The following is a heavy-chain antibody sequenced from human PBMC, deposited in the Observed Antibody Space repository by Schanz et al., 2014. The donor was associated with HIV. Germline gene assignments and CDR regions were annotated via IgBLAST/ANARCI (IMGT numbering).Heavy chain of an antibody. CDR2: ISAYNGNT. J-gene: IGHJ4*02. CDR1: GYTFTSYG. D-gene: IGHD5-12*01. V-gene: IGHV1-18*01. Sequence: QVQLVQSGAEVKKPGASVKVSCKASGYTFTSYGINWVRQAPGQGLEWMGWISAYNGNTNYAQKLQGRVTMTTDTSTSTAYMDLRSLRSDDTAVYYCARRAAEMATMTPWRYWGQGTLVTVSS. CDR3: ARRAAEMATMTPWRY.